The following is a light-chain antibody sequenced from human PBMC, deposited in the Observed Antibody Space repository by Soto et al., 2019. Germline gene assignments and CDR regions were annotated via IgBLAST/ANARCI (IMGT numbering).Light chain of an antibody. J-gene: IGKJ1*01. Sequence: DIQMTQSPSTLSASVGDRVIITCRASQSLSGWLAWYQQKPGKAPKLLIYDASSLESGVPSRFSGSGSGTEFTLTISSLQSDDFATYYCQQYISYWTFGQGTKVEVK. CDR1: QSLSGW. V-gene: IGKV1-5*01. CDR2: DAS. CDR3: QQYISYWT.